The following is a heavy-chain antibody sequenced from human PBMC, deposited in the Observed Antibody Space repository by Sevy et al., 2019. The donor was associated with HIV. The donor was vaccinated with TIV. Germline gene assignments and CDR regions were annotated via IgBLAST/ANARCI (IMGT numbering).Heavy chain of an antibody. D-gene: IGHD3-22*01. CDR2: IYPDDSET. J-gene: IGHJ4*02. CDR3: ATSRSGYFDSSGYYIY. CDR1: GYSFTSHW. V-gene: IGHV5-51*01. Sequence: GESLKISCEGSGYSFTSHWIGWVRHMPGKGLEWMGIIYPDDSETRYSPSFQGQVTFSAAKSISTAYLQWSSRKASDTAMYYCATSRSGYFDSSGYYIYWGQGTMVTVSS.